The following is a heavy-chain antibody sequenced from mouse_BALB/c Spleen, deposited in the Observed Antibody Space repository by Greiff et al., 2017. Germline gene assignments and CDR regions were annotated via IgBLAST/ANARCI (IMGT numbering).Heavy chain of an antibody. D-gene: IGHD1-2*01. J-gene: IGHJ4*01. Sequence: EVKLQQSGPGLVKPSQSLSLTCTVTGYSITSDYAWNWIRQFPGNKLEWMGYISYSGSTSYNPSLKSRISITRDTSKNQFFLQLNSVTTEDTATYYCARDALLRHYAMDYWGQGTSVTVSS. CDR2: ISYSGST. V-gene: IGHV3-2*02. CDR3: ARDALLRHYAMDY. CDR1: GYSITSDYA.